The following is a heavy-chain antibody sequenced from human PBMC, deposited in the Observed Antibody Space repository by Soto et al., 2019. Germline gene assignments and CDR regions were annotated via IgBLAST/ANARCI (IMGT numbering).Heavy chain of an antibody. D-gene: IGHD6-13*01. J-gene: IGHJ4*02. V-gene: IGHV3-11*01. Sequence: PRLSCAASGFTFSDYYMTWIRQAPGKGLEWVSYISSSGNSIYYADSVRGRFTVSRDNAKNSLFLQMNSLRAEDTAVYYCARRAAAGRSFDYWGLGTLVTVSS. CDR1: GFTFSDYY. CDR3: ARRAAAGRSFDY. CDR2: ISSSGNSI.